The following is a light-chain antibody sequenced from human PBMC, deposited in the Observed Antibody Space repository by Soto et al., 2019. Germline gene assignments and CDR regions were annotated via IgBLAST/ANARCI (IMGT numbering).Light chain of an antibody. CDR2: GAS. CDR3: LQDDSYPRT. J-gene: IGKJ1*01. CDR1: QGIRND. Sequence: AIQMTQSPSSLSASVGDRVTITCRASQGIRNDLAWYQQKPGKAPTLLIYGASNLQSGVPSRFSGSGSDTDFTFTISSLQPEDVATYYCLQDDSYPRTFGQGTQVEIK. V-gene: IGKV1-6*01.